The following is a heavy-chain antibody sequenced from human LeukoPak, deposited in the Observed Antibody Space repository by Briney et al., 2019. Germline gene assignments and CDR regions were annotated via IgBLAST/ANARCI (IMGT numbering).Heavy chain of an antibody. CDR1: GSTFSTYG. CDR2: IRYDGSNK. CDR3: ARDLKEAAVTCFDY. Sequence: QPGRSLRLSCAASGSTFSTYGMHWVRQAPGKGLEWVAIIRYDGSNKYYADSVKGRITISRDNSKNTLYLQMNSLRAEDTGVYYCARDLKEAAVTCFDYWGQGTLVTVSS. J-gene: IGHJ4*02. V-gene: IGHV3-30*03. D-gene: IGHD6-13*01.